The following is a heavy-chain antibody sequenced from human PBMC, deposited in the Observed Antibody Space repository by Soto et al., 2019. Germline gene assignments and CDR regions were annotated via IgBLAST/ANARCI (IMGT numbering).Heavy chain of an antibody. Sequence: PGGSLRLSCAASGFTFSSYAMSWVRQAPGKGLEWVSAISGSGGSTYYADSVKGRFTISRDNSKSTVYLELNNLSAEDTAVYHCAKNQGVELVPLATVDWFDPWGQGSVVTVSS. CDR3: AKNQGVELVPLATVDWFDP. J-gene: IGHJ5*02. D-gene: IGHD1-26*01. V-gene: IGHV3-23*01. CDR1: GFTFSSYA. CDR2: ISGSGGST.